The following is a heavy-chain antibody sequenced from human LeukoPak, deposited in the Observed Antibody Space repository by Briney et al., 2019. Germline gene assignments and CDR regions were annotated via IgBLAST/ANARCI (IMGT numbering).Heavy chain of an antibody. CDR2: INTENGRT. Sequence: GASVKVSCKASGYRFNTYGITWVRQAPGQGLEWMAWINTENGRTNYAHRPQGRVTVTKDTSTSTSYMELRSLTSDDTAVYYCARDRGGSYFQAWGQGTLVTVSS. V-gene: IGHV1-18*01. CDR1: GYRFNTYG. CDR3: ARDRGGSYFQA. J-gene: IGHJ1*01. D-gene: IGHD1-26*01.